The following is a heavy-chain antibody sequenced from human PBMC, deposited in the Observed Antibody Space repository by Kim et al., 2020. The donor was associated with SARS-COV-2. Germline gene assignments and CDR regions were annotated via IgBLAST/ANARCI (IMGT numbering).Heavy chain of an antibody. CDR2: ISYDGINK. Sequence: GGSLRLSCAASGFTFSSYGMHWVRQAPGKGLEWVAFISYDGINKYYGDSVQGRFTISRDNSKNTLYLQMNSLRPEDTAVYYCARGSYNWNYLGGDYLDYWGQGTLVTVSS. J-gene: IGHJ4*02. CDR3: ARGSYNWNYLGGDYLDY. D-gene: IGHD1-7*01. V-gene: IGHV3-30*03. CDR1: GFTFSSYG.